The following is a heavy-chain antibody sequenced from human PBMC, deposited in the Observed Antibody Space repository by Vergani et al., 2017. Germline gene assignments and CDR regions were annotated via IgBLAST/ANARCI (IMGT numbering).Heavy chain of an antibody. V-gene: IGHV3-33*08. J-gene: IGHJ4*02. CDR1: GFTFSSYG. CDR2: IWYDGSNK. D-gene: IGHD3-3*01. CDR3: ARVATYYDFWSGYSLFDY. Sequence: QVQLVESGGGVVQPGRSLRLSCAASGFTFSSYGMHWVRQAPGKGLEWVAVIWYDGSNKYYADSVKGRFTISRDNSKNTLYLQMNSLRAEDTAVYYCARVATYYDFWSGYSLFDYWGQGTLVTVSS.